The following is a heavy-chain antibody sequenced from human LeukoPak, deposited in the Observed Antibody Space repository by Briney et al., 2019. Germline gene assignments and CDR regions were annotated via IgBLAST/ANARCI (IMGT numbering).Heavy chain of an antibody. V-gene: IGHV3-48*03. D-gene: IGHD5-18*01. J-gene: IGHJ4*02. CDR3: SRGPLPVTYSYDY. CDR1: GFTFSSYE. Sequence: GGSLRLSCAASGFTFSSYEMNWVRQAPGKGLEWVSSISRSATTIYYADSVKGRFTISRDNAKNSLYLQMNSLRADDTAVYYCSRGPLPVTYSYDYWGQGTLVTVSS. CDR2: ISRSATTI.